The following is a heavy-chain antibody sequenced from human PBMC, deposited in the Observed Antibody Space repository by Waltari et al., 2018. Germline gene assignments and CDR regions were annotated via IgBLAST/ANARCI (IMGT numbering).Heavy chain of an antibody. CDR2: IVVGSGNT. CDR3: AADSAAAGTNY. V-gene: IGHV1-58*01. J-gene: IGHJ4*02. CDR1: GFTFTSPA. Sequence: QMQLVQSGPEVKKPGTSVKVSGKASGFTFTSPAVQGVRKARGQRLEWIGWIVVGSGNTNYAQKFQERVTITRDMSTSTAYMELSSLRSEDTAVYYCAADSAAAGTNYWGQGTLVTVSS. D-gene: IGHD6-13*01.